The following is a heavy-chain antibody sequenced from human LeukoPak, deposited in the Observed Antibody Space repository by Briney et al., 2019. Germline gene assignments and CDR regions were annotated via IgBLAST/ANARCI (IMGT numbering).Heavy chain of an antibody. V-gene: IGHV3-21*01. CDR2: ISSSSSYI. J-gene: IGHJ5*02. Sequence: GGSLRLSCAASGFTFGDYGMNWVRQAPGKGLEWVSSISSSSSYIYYADSVKGRFTISRDNAKNSLYLQMNSLRAEDTAVYYCARAVLGYCSGGSCYGGNWFDPWGQGTLVTVSS. D-gene: IGHD2-15*01. CDR1: GFTFGDYG. CDR3: ARAVLGYCSGGSCYGGNWFDP.